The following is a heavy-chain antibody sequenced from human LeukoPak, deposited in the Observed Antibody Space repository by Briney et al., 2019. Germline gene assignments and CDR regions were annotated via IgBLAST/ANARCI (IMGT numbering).Heavy chain of an antibody. CDR2: INHSGST. Sequence: SETLSLTCTVSGGSISSGGYYWSWIRQHPGKGLEWIGEINHSGSTNYNPSLKSRVTISVDTSKNQFSLKLSSVTAADTAVYYCARVVVPAAIRTKHNWFDPWGQGTLVTVSS. V-gene: IGHV4-39*07. J-gene: IGHJ5*02. CDR1: GGSISSGGYY. D-gene: IGHD2-2*01. CDR3: ARVVVPAAIRTKHNWFDP.